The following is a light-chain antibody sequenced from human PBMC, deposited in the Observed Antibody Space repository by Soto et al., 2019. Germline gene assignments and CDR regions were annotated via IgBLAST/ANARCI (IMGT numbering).Light chain of an antibody. V-gene: IGLV2-11*01. CDR1: SSDVGGYNY. CDR2: DVS. J-gene: IGLJ1*01. Sequence: QSALTQPRSVSGSPGQSVTISCTGTSSDVGGYNYVSWYQQHPGKAPKLMTYDVSKRPSGVPDRFSGSKSGNTASLTISGLQAEDEADYYCCSYAGSHSLYVFGTGTKLT. CDR3: CSYAGSHSLYV.